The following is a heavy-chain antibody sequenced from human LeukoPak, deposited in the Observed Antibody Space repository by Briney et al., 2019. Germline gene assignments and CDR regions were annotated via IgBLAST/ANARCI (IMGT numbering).Heavy chain of an antibody. Sequence: PSETLSLTCAVYGGSFSGYYWSCIRQPPGKGLEWVGEINHSGSTNYNPSLKSRVTISVDTSKNQFSLKLSSVTAADTAVYYCARGPYYDFWSGYSRYFDLWGRGTLVTVSS. CDR2: INHSGST. CDR1: GGSFSGYY. J-gene: IGHJ2*01. V-gene: IGHV4-34*01. D-gene: IGHD3-3*01. CDR3: ARGPYYDFWSGYSRYFDL.